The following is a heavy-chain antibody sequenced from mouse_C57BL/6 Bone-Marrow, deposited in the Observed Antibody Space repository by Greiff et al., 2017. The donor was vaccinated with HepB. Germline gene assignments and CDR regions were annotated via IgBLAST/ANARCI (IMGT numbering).Heavy chain of an antibody. Sequence: EVMLVESGPGMVKPSQSLSLTCTVTGYSITSGYDWHWIRHFPGNKLEWMGYISYSGSTNYNPSLKSRISITHDTSKNHFFLKLNSVTTEDTATYYCAREGYAGYAMDYWGQGTSVTVSS. CDR1: GYSITSGYD. V-gene: IGHV3-1*01. CDR2: ISYSGST. D-gene: IGHD3-2*02. CDR3: AREGYAGYAMDY. J-gene: IGHJ4*01.